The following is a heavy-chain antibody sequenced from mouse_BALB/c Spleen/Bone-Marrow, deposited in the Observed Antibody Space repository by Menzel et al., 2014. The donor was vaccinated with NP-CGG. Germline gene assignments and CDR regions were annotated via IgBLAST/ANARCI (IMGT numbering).Heavy chain of an antibody. J-gene: IGHJ3*01. CDR2: IDPSNGGT. CDR3: ARSRITAAPFAY. D-gene: IGHD1-2*01. Sequence: EVQLQQSGPELVKPGASVKVSCKASGYVFTTYNMYWVKQSHGKSLEWIGYIDPSNGGTEYNQKFKGKATLTVDKSSSTAYMHLNSLTSEDSAVYYCARSRITAAPFAYWGQVTLVTVSA. V-gene: IGHV1S135*01. CDR1: GYVFTTYN.